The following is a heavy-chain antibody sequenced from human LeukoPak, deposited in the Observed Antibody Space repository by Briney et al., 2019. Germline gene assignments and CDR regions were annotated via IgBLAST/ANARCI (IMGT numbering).Heavy chain of an antibody. D-gene: IGHD3-3*01. J-gene: IGHJ4*02. V-gene: IGHV1-69*13. CDR2: IIPIFGTA. Sequence: GASVKVSCKASGGTFSSYAISWVRQAPGQGLEWMGGIIPIFGTANYAQKFQGRVTITADESTSTAYMELSSLRSEDTAVYYCARSTLYYDFWSGYYTPYYFDYWGQGTLVTVSS. CDR1: GGTFSSYA. CDR3: ARSTLYYDFWSGYYTPYYFDY.